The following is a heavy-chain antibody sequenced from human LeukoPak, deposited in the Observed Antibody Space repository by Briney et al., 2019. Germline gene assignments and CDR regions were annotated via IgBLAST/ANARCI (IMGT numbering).Heavy chain of an antibody. CDR1: GYTFTSYG. CDR3: ARDQYYYDSSGPLDY. CDR2: ISAYNGNT. D-gene: IGHD3-22*01. J-gene: IGHJ4*02. Sequence: ASVKVSCKASGYTFTSYGISWVRQAPGQGLEWMGWISAYNGNTNYAQKLQGRVTMTTDTSTSTAYMELRSLRSDDTAVYYCARDQYYYDSSGPLDYWGQGTLVTVPS. V-gene: IGHV1-18*01.